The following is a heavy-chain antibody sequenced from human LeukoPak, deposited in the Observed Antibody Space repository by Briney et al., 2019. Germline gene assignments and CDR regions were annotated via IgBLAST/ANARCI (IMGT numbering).Heavy chain of an antibody. D-gene: IGHD7-27*01. Sequence: SQTLSLTCAISGDSVSSNSAAWNWTRRPPSRGLEWLGRTYYRSKFYNDYAVSVKSRITVNPDTSKNQFSLQLNSVTPEDTAVYYCARGTGDQGFDYWGQGTPVTVSS. CDR3: ARGTGDQGFDY. V-gene: IGHV6-1*01. CDR2: TYYRSKFYN. CDR1: GDSVSSNSAA. J-gene: IGHJ4*02.